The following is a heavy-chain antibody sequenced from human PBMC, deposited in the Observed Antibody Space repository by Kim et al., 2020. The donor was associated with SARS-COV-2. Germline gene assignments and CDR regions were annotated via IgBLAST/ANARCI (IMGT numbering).Heavy chain of an antibody. J-gene: IGHJ4*02. Sequence: YNPSLKSRVPISVDTSKSQFSLKLSSVTAADTAVYYCARLPSRWKERVDYWGQGTLVTVSS. CDR3: ARLPSRWKERVDY. V-gene: IGHV4-34*01. D-gene: IGHD1-1*01.